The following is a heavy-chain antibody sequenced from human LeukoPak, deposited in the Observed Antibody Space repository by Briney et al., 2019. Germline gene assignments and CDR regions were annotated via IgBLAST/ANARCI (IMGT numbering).Heavy chain of an antibody. CDR2: IVVGSCNT. CDR1: GFTFTSSA. V-gene: IGHV1-58*02. CDR3: AVIAVAGTDFDY. Sequence: ASVKVSCKASGFTFTSSAMQWVRQARGQRLEWIGWIVVGSCNTNYAQKFQERVTITRDMSTSTAYMELSSLRSEDTAVYYCAVIAVAGTDFDYWGQGTLVTVSS. D-gene: IGHD6-19*01. J-gene: IGHJ4*02.